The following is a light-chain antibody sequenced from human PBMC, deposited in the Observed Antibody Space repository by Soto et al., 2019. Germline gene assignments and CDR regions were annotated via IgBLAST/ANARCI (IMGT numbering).Light chain of an antibody. Sequence: EIVLTQSPATLSLSPGERATLSCRASQSVSSYLAWYQQQPGQAPRLLIYDASNRATGIPDRFSGSGSGTDFTLTISRLEPEDCAVHYCQQRSNWLTFGGGTKVEIK. CDR3: QQRSNWLT. J-gene: IGKJ4*01. CDR2: DAS. CDR1: QSVSSY. V-gene: IGKV3-11*01.